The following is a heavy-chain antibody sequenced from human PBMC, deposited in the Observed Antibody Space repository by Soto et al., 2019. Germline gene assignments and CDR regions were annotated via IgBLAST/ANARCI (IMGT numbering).Heavy chain of an antibody. CDR3: AKDSGIAVAGTLDY. J-gene: IGHJ4*02. Sequence: PGGSLRLSCAASGFTFSSYGMHWVRQAPGKGLEWVAVISYDGSNKYYADSVKGRFTISRDNSKNTLYLQMNSLRAEDTAVYYCAKDSGIAVAGTLDYWGQGTLVTVS. CDR2: ISYDGSNK. V-gene: IGHV3-30*18. D-gene: IGHD6-19*01. CDR1: GFTFSSYG.